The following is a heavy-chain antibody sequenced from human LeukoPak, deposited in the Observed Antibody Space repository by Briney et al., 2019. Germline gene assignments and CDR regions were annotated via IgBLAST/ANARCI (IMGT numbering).Heavy chain of an antibody. Sequence: GGSLRLSCAASGFTFSSYGMHWVRQAPGKGLEWVAVISYDGSNKYYADSVKGRFTISRDNSKNTLYLQMNSLRAEDTAVYYCARAETYYDFWSGYPNWGQGTLVTVSS. J-gene: IGHJ4*02. CDR1: GFTFSSYG. V-gene: IGHV3-30*03. D-gene: IGHD3-3*01. CDR3: ARAETYYDFWSGYPN. CDR2: ISYDGSNK.